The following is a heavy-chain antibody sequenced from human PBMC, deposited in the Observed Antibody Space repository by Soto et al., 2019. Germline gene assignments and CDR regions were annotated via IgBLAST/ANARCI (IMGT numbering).Heavy chain of an antibody. Sequence: QVQLVESGGGVVQPGRSLRLSCAASGFTFSSYGMHWVRQAPGKGLEWVAVIWYDGRNEYYADSVKGRFTISRDNSKNKLYLQMNSLRAEDTAVYYCARWGIAAGDYRGQGTLVTVSS. D-gene: IGHD6-13*01. J-gene: IGHJ4*02. CDR1: GFTFSSYG. CDR3: ARWGIAAGDY. CDR2: IWYDGRNE. V-gene: IGHV3-33*01.